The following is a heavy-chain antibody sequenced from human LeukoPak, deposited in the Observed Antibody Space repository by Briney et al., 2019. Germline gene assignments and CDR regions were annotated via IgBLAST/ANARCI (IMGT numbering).Heavy chain of an antibody. CDR2: INHSGTT. D-gene: IGHD3-9*01. V-gene: IGHV4-61*01. Sequence: KPSETLSLTCTVSGGSVSSGTHYWTWIRQSPGKGLEWIGEINHSGTTNYNPSLKSRVTISIDTSKNQFSLKLSSVTAADTAVYYCARGPTIDYDILTGYYYFDYWGQGTLVTVSS. CDR3: ARGPTIDYDILTGYYYFDY. CDR1: GGSVSSGTHY. J-gene: IGHJ4*02.